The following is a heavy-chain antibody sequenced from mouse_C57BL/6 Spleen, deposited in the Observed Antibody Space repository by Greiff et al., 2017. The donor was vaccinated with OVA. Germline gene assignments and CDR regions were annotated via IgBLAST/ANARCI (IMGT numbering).Heavy chain of an antibody. D-gene: IGHD1-1*01. CDR1: GFTFSSYG. J-gene: IGHJ4*01. V-gene: IGHV5-6*01. CDR2: ISSGGSYT. CDR3: ARWITTVVARGAMDY. Sequence: DVQLVESGGDLVKPGGSLKLSCAASGFTFSSYGMSWVRQTPDKRLEWVATISSGGSYTYYPDSVKGRFTISRDNAKNTLYLQMSSLKSEDTAMYYCARWITTVVARGAMDYWGQGTSVTVSS.